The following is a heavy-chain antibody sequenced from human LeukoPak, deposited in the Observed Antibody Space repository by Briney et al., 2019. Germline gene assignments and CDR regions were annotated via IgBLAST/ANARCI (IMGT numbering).Heavy chain of an antibody. Sequence: GGSLRLSCAASGFTFSSYWMHWVRQAPGKGLVWVSRIKTDGSNTNYADSVKGRFTISRDNAKNTLYLQMSSLRAEDTAVYYCAREPTYSSSWYTNCDYWGQGTLVTVSS. CDR2: IKTDGSNT. CDR1: GFTFSSYW. J-gene: IGHJ4*02. D-gene: IGHD6-13*01. V-gene: IGHV3-74*01. CDR3: AREPTYSSSWYTNCDY.